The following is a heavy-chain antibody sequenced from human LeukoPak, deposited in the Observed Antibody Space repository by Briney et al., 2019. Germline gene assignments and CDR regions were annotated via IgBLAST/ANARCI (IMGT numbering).Heavy chain of an antibody. CDR2: ISWDGDNT. CDR3: AKGNSIAVSAFFDY. Sequence: GGSLRLSCAASGFTFDDYTMSWVRQAPGKGLEWVALISWDGDNTYYADSVKGRFTISRDNSKNSLYLQMNCLRTEDTALYYCAKGNSIAVSAFFDYWGQGTLVTVSS. V-gene: IGHV3-43*01. CDR1: GFTFDDYT. D-gene: IGHD6-19*01. J-gene: IGHJ4*02.